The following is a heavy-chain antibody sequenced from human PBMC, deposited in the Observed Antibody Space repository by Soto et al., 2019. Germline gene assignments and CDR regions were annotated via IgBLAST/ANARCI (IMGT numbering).Heavy chain of an antibody. V-gene: IGHV1-18*01. CDR2: ISAYNGNT. J-gene: IGHJ6*03. D-gene: IGHD3-9*01. CDR1: GYTFTSYG. CDR3: ARSHYDILTGYYGYMDV. Sequence: ASVKVSCKASGYTFTSYGISWVRQAPGQGLEWMGWISAYNGNTNYAQKLQGRVTMTTDTSTSTAYMELRSLRSDDTAVYYCARSHYDILTGYYGYMDVWGKGTTVTVSS.